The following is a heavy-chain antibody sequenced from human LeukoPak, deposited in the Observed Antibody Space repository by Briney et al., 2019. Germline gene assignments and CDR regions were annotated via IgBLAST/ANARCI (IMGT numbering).Heavy chain of an antibody. CDR3: ARGRSGGYSYGYHPDYFGY. J-gene: IGHJ4*02. D-gene: IGHD5-18*01. CDR1: GGSISSGDYY. Sequence: SQTLSLTCTVSGGSISSGDYYWSWIRQPPGKGLEWIGYIYYSGSTYYNPSLKSRVTISVDTSKNQFSLKLSSVTAADTAVYYCARGRSGGYSYGYHPDYFGYWGQGTLVTVSS. CDR2: IYYSGST. V-gene: IGHV4-30-4*01.